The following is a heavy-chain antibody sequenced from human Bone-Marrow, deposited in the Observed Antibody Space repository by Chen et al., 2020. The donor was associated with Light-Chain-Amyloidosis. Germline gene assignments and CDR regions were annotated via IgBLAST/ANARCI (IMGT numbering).Heavy chain of an antibody. CDR2: ISGNGVNK. D-gene: IGHD3-22*01. J-gene: IGHJ4*02. Sequence: VQLVESVGGLVQPGGSLRLSCAASGFTFSTYGMSWVRQAPGKGLEWVSSISGNGVNKYYVDSVKGRFTVSRDNSKNTLNLQMNSLRAEDTADYFCAKGGIITPFENWGQGSLVTVSS. CDR1: GFTFSTYG. CDR3: AKGGIITPFEN. V-gene: IGHV3-23*04.